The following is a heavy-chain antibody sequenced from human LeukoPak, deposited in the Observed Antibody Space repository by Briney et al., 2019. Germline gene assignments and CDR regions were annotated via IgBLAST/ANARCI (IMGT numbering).Heavy chain of an antibody. D-gene: IGHD3-22*01. CDR2: INPNSGGT. CDR3: AREGGSYYDSSGHDY. V-gene: IGHV1-2*06. J-gene: IGHJ4*02. CDR1: GYTFTSYG. Sequence: RASVKVSCMASGYTFTSYGISWVRQAPGQGLEWMGRINPNSGGTNYAQKFQGRVTMTRDTSISTAYMELSRLRSDDTAVYYCAREGGSYYDSSGHDYWGQGTLVTVSS.